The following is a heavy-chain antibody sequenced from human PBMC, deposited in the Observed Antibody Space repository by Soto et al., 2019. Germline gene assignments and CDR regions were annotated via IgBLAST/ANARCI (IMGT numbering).Heavy chain of an antibody. CDR3: ARSLTGYYDY. V-gene: IGHV4-34*01. CDR1: GGSFSGYY. Sequence: SETLSLTCAVYGGSFSGYYWSWIRQPPGKGLEWIGEINHSGSTNYNPSLKSRVTISVDTSKNQFSLKLSSVTAADTAVYYCARSLTGYYDYWGQGTLVTVSS. J-gene: IGHJ4*02. D-gene: IGHD3-9*01. CDR2: INHSGST.